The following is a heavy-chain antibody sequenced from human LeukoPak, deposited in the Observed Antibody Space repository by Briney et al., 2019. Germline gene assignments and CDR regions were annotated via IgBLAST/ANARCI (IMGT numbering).Heavy chain of an antibody. D-gene: IGHD3-10*01. J-gene: IGHJ4*02. CDR3: AKGPFAYYYGSGSYGDY. Sequence: GGSLRLSCAASGFTFSSYTMPWVRQAPGKGLEWVSAISGSGGSTYYADSVKGRFTISRDDSKNTLYLQMNTLRAEDTAVYYCAKGPFAYYYGSGSYGDYWGQGTLVTVSS. CDR2: ISGSGGST. CDR1: GFTFSSYT. V-gene: IGHV3-23*01.